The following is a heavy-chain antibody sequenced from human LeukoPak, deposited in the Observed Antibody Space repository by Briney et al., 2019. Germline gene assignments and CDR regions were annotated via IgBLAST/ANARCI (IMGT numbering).Heavy chain of an antibody. CDR2: VRYDGSST. J-gene: IGHJ6*03. CDR1: GFTFSTYG. Sequence: GGSLRLSCAASGFTFSTYGMHWVRQAPGKGLDWVAFVRYDGSSTYYADSVKGRFTISRDNSKNTLYLQMNSLRAEDTAVYYCARAAIAAARIYYYMDVWGKGTTVTVSS. D-gene: IGHD6-13*01. V-gene: IGHV3-30*02. CDR3: ARAAIAAARIYYYMDV.